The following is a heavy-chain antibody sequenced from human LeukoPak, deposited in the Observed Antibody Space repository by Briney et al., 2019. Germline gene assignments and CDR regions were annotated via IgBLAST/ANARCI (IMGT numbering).Heavy chain of an antibody. D-gene: IGHD6-19*01. V-gene: IGHV3-53*01. J-gene: IGHJ4*02. CDR1: AFTVSSNY. CDR2: IYSSGST. Sequence: PGGSLRLSCAASAFTVSSNYMSWVRQAPGKGLEWVSVIYSSGSTYYADSVKGRFTISRDNYKNTLYLLMDSLRAEDTAVYYCARISRGWFDYWGQGTLVTVSS. CDR3: ARISRGWFDY.